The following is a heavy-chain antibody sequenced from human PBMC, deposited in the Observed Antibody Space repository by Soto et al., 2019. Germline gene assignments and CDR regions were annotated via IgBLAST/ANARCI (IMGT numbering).Heavy chain of an antibody. J-gene: IGHJ4*02. CDR1: GFTFSSFD. CDR2: IHRASTYI. Sequence: LRLSCATSGFTFSSFDMDWVRQAPGKGLEWVSSIHRASTYIYYADSVRGRFTISRDNAKSSLYLQMNSLTVEDTAVYYCARRAVTTYHFFDYWGQGALVTVSS. D-gene: IGHD4-17*01. CDR3: ARRAVTTYHFFDY. V-gene: IGHV3-21*06.